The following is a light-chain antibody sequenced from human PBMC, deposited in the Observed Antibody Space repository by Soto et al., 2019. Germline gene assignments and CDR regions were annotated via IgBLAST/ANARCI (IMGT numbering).Light chain of an antibody. CDR3: QKYGGSPAWT. V-gene: IGKV3-20*01. J-gene: IGKJ1*01. CDR1: QSVSSSY. Sequence: EIVLTQSPGTLSLSPGERATLSCRASQSVSSSYLAWYQQKPGQAPRLLIYGASSRATGIPDRFSGSGSGTDFTLTISRLEPVDFAVYYCQKYGGSPAWTFGQGTKVEIK. CDR2: GAS.